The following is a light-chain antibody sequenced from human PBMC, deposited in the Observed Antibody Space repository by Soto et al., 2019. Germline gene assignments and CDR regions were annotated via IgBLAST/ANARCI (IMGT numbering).Light chain of an antibody. CDR1: QSVSSY. V-gene: IGKV3-11*01. Sequence: ESLSGQSRATRCLSQREGATLTCMASQSVSSYLAWYQQKPGQAPRLLSYDASNRATGIPARFSGSGSGTDFTLTISSLEPEDFAVYYCQPRSNWPSITFGQGTRL. CDR2: DAS. J-gene: IGKJ5*01. CDR3: QPRSNWPSIT.